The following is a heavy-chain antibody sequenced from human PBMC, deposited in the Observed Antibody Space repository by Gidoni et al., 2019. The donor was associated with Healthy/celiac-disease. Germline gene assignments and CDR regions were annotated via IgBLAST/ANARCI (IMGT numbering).Heavy chain of an antibody. CDR3: ARRGPGSGWNIDY. D-gene: IGHD6-19*01. Sequence: QLQLQESDPGLGKPSECLSSTCTPPGGSICGSSYYWGWFRRPPGKGLEWIVSIYDSGSNYYNPTLQSRVTISVDTSKNPFSLKLSTVTAADADVYYCARRGPGSGWNIDYWGQGTLVTVSS. CDR2: IYDSGSN. CDR1: GGSICGSSYY. J-gene: IGHJ4*02. V-gene: IGHV4-39*01.